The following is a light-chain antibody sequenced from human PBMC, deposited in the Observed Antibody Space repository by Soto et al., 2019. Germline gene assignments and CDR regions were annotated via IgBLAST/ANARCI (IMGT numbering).Light chain of an antibody. CDR3: QQYGSSPPFT. V-gene: IGKV3-20*01. CDR1: QSVSSSY. J-gene: IGKJ3*01. Sequence: EIALTQSPGTLSLSPGERATLSCRASQSVSSSYLAWYQQKAGQAPRLLIYGASSRATGIPDRFSGSGSGTDFTLTISGLEPEDFAVYYCQQYGSSPPFTFGPGTKVDIK. CDR2: GAS.